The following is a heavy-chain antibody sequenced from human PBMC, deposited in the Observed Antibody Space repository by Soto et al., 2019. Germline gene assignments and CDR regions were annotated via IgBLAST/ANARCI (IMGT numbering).Heavy chain of an antibody. CDR1: GIPVSSNY. D-gene: IGHD3-10*01. V-gene: IGHV3-53*04. Sequence: EVQLVESGGGLVQPGGSLRLSCVASGIPVSSNYMTWVRQAPGKGLEWVSVLHSGGDTYYANSVKGRFTISRHDSTNTVFLQMNSLTAEDTAVYYCARDGPYYYASRMDVCGQGTTVTVSS. CDR3: ARDGPYYYASRMDV. J-gene: IGHJ6*02. CDR2: LHSGGDT.